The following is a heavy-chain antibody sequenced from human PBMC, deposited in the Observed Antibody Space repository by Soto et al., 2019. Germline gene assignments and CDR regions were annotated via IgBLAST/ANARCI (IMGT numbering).Heavy chain of an antibody. V-gene: IGHV5-51*01. Sequence: GESLKISCKGSGYSFTSYWIAWVRQMPGKGLEWMGIIHPGDSESRYSPSFQGQVTTSVDKFISTAYLQWSSLKASDTAMYFCGRRAGAINNYLYGMDVWGQGTTVPVSS. CDR2: IHPGDSES. CDR1: GYSFTSYW. J-gene: IGHJ6*02. D-gene: IGHD6-19*01. CDR3: GRRAGAINNYLYGMDV.